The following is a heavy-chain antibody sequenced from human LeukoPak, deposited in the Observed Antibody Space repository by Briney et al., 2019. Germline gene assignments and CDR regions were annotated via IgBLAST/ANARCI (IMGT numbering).Heavy chain of an antibody. D-gene: IGHD6-19*01. CDR3: ARAVNDDSGWYVAYYYSYIDV. Sequence: MTSETLSLTCTVSGYSISSGYYWGWIRQPPGQGLEWIGSIYHSGSTYYNPSLKSPVTISVDTSKNQFSLTLSSVTAADAAVYYCARAVNDDSGWYVAYYYSYIDVWGTGASVTVSS. CDR1: GYSISSGYY. V-gene: IGHV4-38-2*02. CDR2: IYHSGST. J-gene: IGHJ6*03.